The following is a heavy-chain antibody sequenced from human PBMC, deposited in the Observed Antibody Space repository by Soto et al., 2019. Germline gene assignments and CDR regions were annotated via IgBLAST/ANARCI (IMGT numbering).Heavy chain of an antibody. CDR3: ARSPDSGSYYNPWGY. Sequence: ASVKVSCKASGYTFTGYYMHWVRQAPGQGLEWMGWINPNSGGTNYAQKFQGRVTMTRDTSISTAYMELSRLRSDDTAVYYCARSPDSGSYYNPWGYWGQGTLVTVSS. J-gene: IGHJ4*02. CDR2: INPNSGGT. V-gene: IGHV1-2*02. CDR1: GYTFTGYY. D-gene: IGHD3-10*01.